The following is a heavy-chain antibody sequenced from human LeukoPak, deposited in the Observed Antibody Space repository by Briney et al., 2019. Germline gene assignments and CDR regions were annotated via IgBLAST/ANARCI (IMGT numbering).Heavy chain of an antibody. CDR2: IYTSGST. CDR3: ARGDYDFWSGYLDY. V-gene: IGHV4-61*02. D-gene: IGHD3-3*01. J-gene: IGHJ4*02. CDR1: GGSTSSGSYY. Sequence: PSQTLSLTCTVSGGSTSSGSYYWSWIRQPAGKGLEWIGRIYTSGSTNYNPSLKSRVTISVDTSKNQFSLKLSSVTAADTAVYYCARGDYDFWSGYLDYWGQGTLVTVSS.